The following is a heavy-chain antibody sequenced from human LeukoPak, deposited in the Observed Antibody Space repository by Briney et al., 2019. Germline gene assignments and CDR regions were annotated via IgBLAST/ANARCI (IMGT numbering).Heavy chain of an antibody. D-gene: IGHD5-12*01. V-gene: IGHV4-34*01. CDR1: GGSFSGYY. CDR3: ARGYSGYDY. CDR2: INHSGST. Sequence: SETLSLTRAVYGGSFSGYYWSWIRQPPGKGLEWIGEINHSGSTNYNPPLKSRVTISVDTSKNQFSLKLSSVTAADTAVYYCARGYSGYDYWGQGTLVTVSS. J-gene: IGHJ4*02.